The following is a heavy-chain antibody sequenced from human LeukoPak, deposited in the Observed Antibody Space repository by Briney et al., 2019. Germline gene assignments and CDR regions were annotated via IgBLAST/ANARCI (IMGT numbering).Heavy chain of an antibody. V-gene: IGHV3-7*01. J-gene: IGHJ4*02. CDR3: ARDYRGYRAPYYFDY. Sequence: GGSLRLSCAASGFTFSSYWMSWVRQAPGKGLEWVANIKQDGSEKYYVDSVKGRFTISRDNAKNSLYLQMNSLRAEDTAVYYCARDYRGYRAPYYFDYWGQGTLVTVSS. CDR1: GFTFSSYW. CDR2: IKQDGSEK. D-gene: IGHD2-15*01.